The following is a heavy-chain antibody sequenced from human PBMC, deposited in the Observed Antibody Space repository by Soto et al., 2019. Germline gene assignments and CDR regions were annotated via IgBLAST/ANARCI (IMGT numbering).Heavy chain of an antibody. CDR3: ARRASSGRDPFYFDY. Sequence: QVQLQESGPGLVQPSQPLSLTCTVSGGSISIGGDYWSWIRQNPENGLEWIGYIYYSGSTYYNPSLKRRITISVDTSKNQFSLKLNSVTAADTAVYYCARRASSGRDPFYFDYWGQGSLVTVSS. CDR2: IYYSGST. D-gene: IGHD6-6*01. J-gene: IGHJ4*02. CDR1: GGSISIGGDY. V-gene: IGHV4-31*03.